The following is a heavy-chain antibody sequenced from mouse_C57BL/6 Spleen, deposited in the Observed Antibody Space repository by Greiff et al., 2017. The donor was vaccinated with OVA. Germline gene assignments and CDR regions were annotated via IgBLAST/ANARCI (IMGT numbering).Heavy chain of an antibody. CDR2: INSDGGST. CDR1: EYEFPSHD. CDR3: ARHEGDGYYSWFAY. V-gene: IGHV5-2*01. Sequence: EVKVVDSGGGLVQPGESLKLSCESNEYEFPSHDMSWVRKTPEKRLELVAAINSDGGSTYYPDTMERRFIISRDNTKKTLYLQMSSLRSEDTALYYCARHEGDGYYSWFAYWGQGTLVTVSA. J-gene: IGHJ3*01. D-gene: IGHD2-3*01.